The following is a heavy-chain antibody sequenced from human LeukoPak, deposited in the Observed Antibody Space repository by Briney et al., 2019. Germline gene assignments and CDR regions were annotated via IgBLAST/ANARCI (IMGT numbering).Heavy chain of an antibody. CDR3: AKACLYPPFSDNCYCGMYV. V-gene: IGHV3-9*01. Sequence: RRSLRLSCAASGFTFDDYAMHWVRRAPGKGLEWVSRISWNSGSIVYADSVRGRFTHSRDNAKNSLHQQMNSLRAEDTALYCCAKACLYPPFSDNCYCGMYVWGQGTPGTVSS. D-gene: IGHD3-16*01. CDR2: ISWNSGSI. J-gene: IGHJ6*01. CDR1: GFTFDDYA.